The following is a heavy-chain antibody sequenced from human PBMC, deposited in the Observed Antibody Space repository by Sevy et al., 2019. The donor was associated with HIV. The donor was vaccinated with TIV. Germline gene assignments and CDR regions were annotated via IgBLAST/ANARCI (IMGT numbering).Heavy chain of an antibody. Sequence: ASVKVSCKASGGTFSSYAISWVRQAPGQGLEWMGGIIPIFGTANYAQKFQGRVTITADKSTSTAYMELSSLRSEDTAVYYCARVDNWNVGGDYYYYMDVWGKGTTVTVSS. D-gene: IGHD1-1*01. CDR3: ARVDNWNVGGDYYYYMDV. V-gene: IGHV1-69*06. J-gene: IGHJ6*03. CDR2: IIPIFGTA. CDR1: GGTFSSYA.